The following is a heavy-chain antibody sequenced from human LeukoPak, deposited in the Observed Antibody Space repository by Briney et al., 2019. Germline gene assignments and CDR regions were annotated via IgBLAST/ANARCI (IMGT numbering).Heavy chain of an antibody. Sequence: ASVKVSCKASRYTFTSYYMHWVRQAPGQGLEWMGWINPNSGGTNYAQKFQGRVTMTRDTSISTAYMELSRLRSDDTAVYYCARDPSGTYCGGDCYFGAFDIWGQGTMVTVSS. CDR1: RYTFTSYY. CDR3: ARDPSGTYCGGDCYFGAFDI. J-gene: IGHJ3*02. D-gene: IGHD2-21*02. CDR2: INPNSGGT. V-gene: IGHV1-2*02.